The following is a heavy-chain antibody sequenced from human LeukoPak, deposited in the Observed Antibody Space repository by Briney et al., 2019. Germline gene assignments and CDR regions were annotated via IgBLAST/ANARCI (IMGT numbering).Heavy chain of an antibody. CDR2: MNPNSGNT. CDR1: GYTFTSYD. CDR3: ARGRDYMDV. Sequence: AASVKVSRKASGYTFTSYDINWARQATGQGLEWMGWMNPNSGNTGYAQKFQGRVTITRNTSISTAYMELSSLRSEDTAVYYCARGRDYMDVWGKGTTVTVSS. J-gene: IGHJ6*03. V-gene: IGHV1-8*03.